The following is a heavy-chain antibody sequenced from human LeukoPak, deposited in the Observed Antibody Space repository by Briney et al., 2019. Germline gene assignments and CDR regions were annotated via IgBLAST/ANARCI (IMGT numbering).Heavy chain of an antibody. D-gene: IGHD2-2*01. V-gene: IGHV5-51*01. CDR3: ARRDCSSTSCYRWFDP. CDR1: GYSFTSYW. J-gene: IGHJ5*02. CDR2: IYPGDSDT. Sequence: PGESLKISCKGSGYSFTSYWIGWVRQMPGKGLEWMGIIYPGDSDTRYSPSFQGQVTIPADKSISTAYLQWSSLKASDTAMYYCARRDCSSTSCYRWFDPWGQGTLVTVSS.